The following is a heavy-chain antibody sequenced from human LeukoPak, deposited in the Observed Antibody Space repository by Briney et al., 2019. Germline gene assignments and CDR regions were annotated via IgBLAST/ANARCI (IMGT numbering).Heavy chain of an antibody. D-gene: IGHD6-19*01. J-gene: IGHJ3*02. CDR3: ARAPISSGWSWGAFDI. CDR2: INPNSGGT. CDR1: GYTFTGYY. V-gene: IGHV1-2*04. Sequence: ASVKVSCKASGYTFTGYYMHWVRQAPGQGLEWMGWINPNSGGTNYAQKFQGWVTMTRDTSISTAYMELSRLRSDDTAVYYCARAPISSGWSWGAFDIWGQGTMVTVSS.